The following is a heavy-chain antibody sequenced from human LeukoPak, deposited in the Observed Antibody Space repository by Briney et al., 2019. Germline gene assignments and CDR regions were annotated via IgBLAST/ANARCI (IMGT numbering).Heavy chain of an antibody. J-gene: IGHJ4*02. CDR3: STDRQTANDY. D-gene: IGHD5-18*01. CDR2: IKSKTDGWTT. V-gene: IGHV3-15*01. CDR1: GFTFNNAW. Sequence: KAGGSLRLSCAASGFTFNNAWMSWVRQGPGKGLEGVGRIKSKTDGWTTDYAAPVKGRFIISRDDSKNMLWLQMNSLKTEDTAVYYCSTDRQTANDYWGQGTLVTVSS.